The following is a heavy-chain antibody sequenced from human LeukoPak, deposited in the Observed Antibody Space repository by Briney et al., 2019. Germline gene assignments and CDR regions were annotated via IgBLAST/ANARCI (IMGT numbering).Heavy chain of an antibody. V-gene: IGHV3-21*01. J-gene: IGHJ4*02. CDR1: GFTFSSYS. D-gene: IGHD5-24*01. Sequence: GGSLRLSCAASGFTFSSYSMNWVRLAPGKGLEWVSSISSSSSYIYYADSVKGRFTISRDNAKNSLYLQMNSLRAEDTAVYYCAKGEDGYSRPYWGQGTLVTVSS. CDR3: AKGEDGYSRPY. CDR2: ISSSSSYI.